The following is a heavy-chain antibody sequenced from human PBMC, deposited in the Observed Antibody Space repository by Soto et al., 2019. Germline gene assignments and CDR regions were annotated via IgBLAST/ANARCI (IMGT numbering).Heavy chain of an antibody. CDR3: ASSRRYSYGWGQNFDY. CDR2: IYSGGST. Sequence: EVQLVESGGGLIQPGGSLRLSCAASGFTVSSNYMSWVRQAPGKGLEWVSVIYSGGSTYYADSVKGRFTISRDNSKNTLYLQMNSLRAEDTAVYYCASSRRYSYGWGQNFDYWGQGTLVTVSS. V-gene: IGHV3-53*01. CDR1: GFTVSSNY. J-gene: IGHJ4*02. D-gene: IGHD5-18*01.